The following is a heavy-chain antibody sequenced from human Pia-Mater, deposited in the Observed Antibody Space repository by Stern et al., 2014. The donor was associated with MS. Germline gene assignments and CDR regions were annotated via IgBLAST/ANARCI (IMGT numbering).Heavy chain of an antibody. J-gene: IGHJ3*02. CDR2: IIPALGIS. V-gene: IGHV1-69*04. CDR1: GGTFSSYA. D-gene: IGHD2-8*01. Sequence: VQLVESGAEVKKPGSSVKVSCKASGGTFSSYAISWVRQAPGQGLEWVGGIIPALGISNHAQKFPGRVTITADTSTHTVYMELSSLRSEDTALYYCARDGGGVDIWGQGTMVSVSS. CDR3: ARDGGGVDI.